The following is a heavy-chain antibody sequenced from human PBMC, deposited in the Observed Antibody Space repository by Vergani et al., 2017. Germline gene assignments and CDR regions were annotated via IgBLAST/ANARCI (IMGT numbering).Heavy chain of an antibody. CDR1: GFTVSSNY. CDR3: APSTYYYDSSGSNQ. D-gene: IGHD3-22*01. Sequence: EVQLVESGGGLVQPGGSLRLSCAASGFTVSSNYMSWVRQAPGKGLEWVSVIYSGGSTYYADSVKGRFTISRDNSKNTLYLQMNSLRAEDTAVYYCAPSTYYYDSSGSNQWGQGTLVTVSS. CDR2: IYSGGST. V-gene: IGHV3-66*01. J-gene: IGHJ4*02.